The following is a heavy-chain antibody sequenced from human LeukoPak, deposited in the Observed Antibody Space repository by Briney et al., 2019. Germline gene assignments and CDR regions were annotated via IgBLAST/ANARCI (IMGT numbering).Heavy chain of an antibody. CDR3: ARDSGGAPDY. V-gene: IGHV1-18*01. J-gene: IGHJ4*02. D-gene: IGHD1-26*01. CDR1: GYTFTSFG. CDR2: ISAYDATT. Sequence: GASVKVFCKASGYTFTSFGISWVRQAPGQGLEWMGRISAYDATTTYAQKFQGRVAMTTDTSTGTAYMELRTLGSDDTAVFYCARDSGGAPDYWGQGTLVTVSS.